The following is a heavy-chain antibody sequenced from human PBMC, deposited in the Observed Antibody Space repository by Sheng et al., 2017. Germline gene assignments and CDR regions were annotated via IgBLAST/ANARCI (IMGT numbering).Heavy chain of an antibody. J-gene: IGHJ5*02. CDR1: GFTFDDYG. Sequence: VSGGGVVRPGGSLRLSCAASGFTFDDYGMSWVRQAPGKGLEWVSGINWNGGSTGYADSVKGRFTISRDNAKNSLYLQMNSLRAEDTALYHCARDEGIAAAGRVGPWFDPWGQGTLVTVSS. CDR2: INWNGGST. V-gene: IGHV3-20*01. CDR3: ARDEGIAAAGRVGPWFDP. D-gene: IGHD6-13*01.